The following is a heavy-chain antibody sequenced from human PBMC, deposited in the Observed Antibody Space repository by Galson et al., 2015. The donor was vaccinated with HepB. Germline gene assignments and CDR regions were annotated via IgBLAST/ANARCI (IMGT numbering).Heavy chain of an antibody. V-gene: IGHV1-46*01. J-gene: IGHJ4*02. CDR2: INPSGGST. D-gene: IGHD3-10*01. Sequence: SVKVSCKASGYKFTSYYMHWVRQAPGQGLEWMGTINPSGGSTDYAQKFQGRLTMTRDTSTSTVFMELSSLRSEDTAVYHCARGVLLWDGPDYWGQGTLVTVSS. CDR3: ARGVLLWDGPDY. CDR1: GYKFTSYY.